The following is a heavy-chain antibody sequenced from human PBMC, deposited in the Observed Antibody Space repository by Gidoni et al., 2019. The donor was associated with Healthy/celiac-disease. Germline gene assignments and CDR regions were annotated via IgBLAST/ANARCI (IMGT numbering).Heavy chain of an antibody. CDR1: GYTFTSYY. CDR2: INPSGGST. D-gene: IGHD6-19*01. CDR3: ARDWGAVAGSLEAFDI. Sequence: QVQLVQSGAEVKKPGASVKVSCKASGYTFTSYYMHWVRQAPGQGLEWMGIINPSGGSTSYAQKFQGRVTMTRDTSTSTVYMELSSLRSEDTAVYYCARDWGAVAGSLEAFDIWGQGTMVTVSS. V-gene: IGHV1-46*01. J-gene: IGHJ3*02.